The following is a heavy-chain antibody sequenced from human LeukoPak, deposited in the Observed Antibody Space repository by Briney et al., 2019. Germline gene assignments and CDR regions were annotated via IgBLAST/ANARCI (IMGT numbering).Heavy chain of an antibody. CDR3: ARDVDYGDYYYGMDV. J-gene: IGHJ6*02. Sequence: ASVKVSCKASGYTFTSYAMHWVRQAPGQRLEWMGWINAGNGNTKYSQKFQGRVTITADKSTSTAYMELSSLRSEDTAVYYCARDVDYGDYYYGMDVWGQGTTVTVSS. V-gene: IGHV1-3*01. CDR1: GYTFTSYA. CDR2: INAGNGNT. D-gene: IGHD4-17*01.